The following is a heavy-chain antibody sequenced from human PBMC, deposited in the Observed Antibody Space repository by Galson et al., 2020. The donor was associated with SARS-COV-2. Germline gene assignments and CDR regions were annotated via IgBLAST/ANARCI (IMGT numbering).Heavy chain of an antibody. CDR1: GFTFRRYG. CDR3: ARDGADVTRGISGPGMPGY. V-gene: IGHV3-30*19. Sequence: GGSLRLSCTVSGFTFRRYGMHWVRQAPGKGLEWVAFISDDGPNQYYADPVKGRFAISRDNSKDTLWLQMNSLTVDDTALYFCARDGADVTRGISGPGMPGYWGQGTRVSVSS. D-gene: IGHD2-15*01. CDR2: ISDDGPNQ. J-gene: IGHJ4*02.